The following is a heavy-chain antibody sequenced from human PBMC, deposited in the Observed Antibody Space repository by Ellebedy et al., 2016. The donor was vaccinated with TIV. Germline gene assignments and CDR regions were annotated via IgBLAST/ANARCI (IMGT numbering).Heavy chain of an antibody. Sequence: SETLSLTCTVSGGSISSYYWSWIRQPPGKGLEWIGEINPSGSTNYNPSLKSRVTISVDTSKNQLSLKLSSVTAADTAVYYCARETGTDNDYWGQGTLVTVSS. V-gene: IGHV4-34*01. CDR1: GGSISSYY. CDR3: ARETGTDNDY. J-gene: IGHJ4*02. CDR2: INPSGST. D-gene: IGHD1-1*01.